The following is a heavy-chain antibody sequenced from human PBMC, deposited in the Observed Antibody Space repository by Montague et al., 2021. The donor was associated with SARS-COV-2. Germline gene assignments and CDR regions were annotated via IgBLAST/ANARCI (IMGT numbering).Heavy chain of an antibody. CDR2: VAHSGNT. Sequence: SETLSLTCAVSGGSFRNFYWSWFRQSPGKGLEWIGEVAHSGNTNYNPSLTSRVTISADISKNQFSVKLTSATAADTGVYYCARGKRDFPIVVLGASTRTYFDSWGQGTPVTVSS. D-gene: IGHD2-15*01. CDR1: GGSFRNFY. CDR3: ARGKRDFPIVVLGASTRTYFDS. J-gene: IGHJ4*01. V-gene: IGHV4-34*01.